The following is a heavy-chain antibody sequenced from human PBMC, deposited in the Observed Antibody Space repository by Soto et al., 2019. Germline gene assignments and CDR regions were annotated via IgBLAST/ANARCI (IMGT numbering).Heavy chain of an antibody. D-gene: IGHD2-15*01. J-gene: IGHJ4*02. CDR1: GYTFNSYG. Sequence: QVQLVQSGAEVKKPGASVKVSCKASGYTFNSYGFSWVRQAPGQGLEWMGWISAYNGNTSYAQKAQGRVTMTTDTSTSTAYIELRSLRSDDTAVYYCARESCSGGTCYSDYWGQGTLVTVSS. CDR2: ISAYNGNT. CDR3: ARESCSGGTCYSDY. V-gene: IGHV1-18*04.